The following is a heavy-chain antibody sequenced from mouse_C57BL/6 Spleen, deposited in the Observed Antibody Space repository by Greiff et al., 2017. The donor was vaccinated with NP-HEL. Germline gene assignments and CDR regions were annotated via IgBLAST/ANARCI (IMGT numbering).Heavy chain of an antibody. CDR1: GYTFTSYW. J-gene: IGHJ3*01. Sequence: VQLQQPGAELVRPGSSVKLSCKASGYTFTSYWMHWVKQRPIQGLEWIGNIDPSDSETHYNQKFKDKATLTVDKSSSTAYMQLSSLTSEDSAVYYCARGGYDYDPAYWGQGTLVTVSA. D-gene: IGHD2-4*01. CDR2: IDPSDSET. V-gene: IGHV1-52*01. CDR3: ARGGYDYDPAY.